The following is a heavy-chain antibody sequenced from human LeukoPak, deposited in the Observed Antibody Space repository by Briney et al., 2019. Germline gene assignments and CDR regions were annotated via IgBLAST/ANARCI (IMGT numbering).Heavy chain of an antibody. CDR2: MYTNGNT. CDR3: ARDSRSGWSGDAFDI. V-gene: IGHV4-4*07. D-gene: IGHD6-19*01. Sequence: SETLSLTCTVSGGSISSYYWSWIRQPAGEGLEWIGRMYTNGNTNYNPSLKSRVTMSVDTSKNQFSLKLSSVTAADTAVYYCARDSRSGWSGDAFDIWGQGTMVTVSS. J-gene: IGHJ3*02. CDR1: GGSISSYY.